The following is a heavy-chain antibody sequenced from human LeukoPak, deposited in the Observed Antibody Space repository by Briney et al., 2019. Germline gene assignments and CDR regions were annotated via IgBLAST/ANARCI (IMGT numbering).Heavy chain of an antibody. J-gene: IGHJ6*02. V-gene: IGHV4-31*03. Sequence: SETLSLTCTVSGGSISSGGYYWSWIRQHPGKGLEWIGYIYYSGSTYYNPSLKSRVTISVDTSKNQFSLKLSSVTAADTAVYYCARDRDYSNRYYYYGMDVWGQGTTVTVS. CDR1: GGSISSGGYY. CDR2: IYYSGST. D-gene: IGHD4-11*01. CDR3: ARDRDYSNRYYYYGMDV.